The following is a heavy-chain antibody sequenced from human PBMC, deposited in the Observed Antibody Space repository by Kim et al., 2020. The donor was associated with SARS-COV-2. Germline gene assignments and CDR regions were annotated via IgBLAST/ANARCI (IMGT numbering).Heavy chain of an antibody. Sequence: SETLSLTCTVSGYSISSGYYWGWIRQPPGKGLEWIGSIYHSGSTYYNPSLKSRVTISVDTSTNQFSLKLSSVPAADTAVYYCARVSDRLFGDNGYWVQGT. CDR2: IYHSGST. V-gene: IGHV4-38-2*02. CDR3: ARVSDRLFGDNGY. CDR1: GYSISSGYY. J-gene: IGHJ4*02. D-gene: IGHD3-16*01.